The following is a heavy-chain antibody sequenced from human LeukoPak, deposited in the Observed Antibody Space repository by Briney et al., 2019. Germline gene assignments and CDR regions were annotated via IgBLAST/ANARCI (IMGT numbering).Heavy chain of an antibody. Sequence: ASVKVSCKASGGTFSSYTISWVRQAPGQGLEWMGGIIPIFGTANYAQKFQGRVTITADESTSTAYMELSSLRSEDTAVYYCARGNDGSGSPSYYFYYMDVWGKGTTVTVSS. V-gene: IGHV1-69*13. CDR3: ARGNDGSGSPSYYFYYMDV. D-gene: IGHD3-10*01. CDR1: GGTFSSYT. J-gene: IGHJ6*03. CDR2: IIPIFGTA.